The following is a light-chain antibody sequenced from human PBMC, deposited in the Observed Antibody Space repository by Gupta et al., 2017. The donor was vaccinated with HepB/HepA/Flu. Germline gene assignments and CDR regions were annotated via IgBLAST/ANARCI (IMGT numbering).Light chain of an antibody. V-gene: IGKV1-39*01. CDR3: QQSVSSPRA. CDR2: AAS. CDR1: QTITSY. Sequence: DIQMTQSPSSLSASVGDRVTITCRASQTITSYLHWYQLKPGKAPKLLIYAASNLQGGVPSRFSGSGSGTHFTLTISELQPDDFATYYCQQSVSSPRAFGGGTKVEIK. J-gene: IGKJ4*01.